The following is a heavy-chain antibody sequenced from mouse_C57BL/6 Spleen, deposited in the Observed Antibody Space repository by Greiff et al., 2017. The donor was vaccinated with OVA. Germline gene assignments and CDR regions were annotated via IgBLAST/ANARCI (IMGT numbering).Heavy chain of an antibody. CDR2: IDPSGSYT. J-gene: IGHJ2*01. V-gene: IGHV1-69*01. D-gene: IGHD3-2*02. Sequence: VQLQQPGAELVMPGASVKLSCKASGYTFTSYWMHWVKQRPGQGLEWIGEIDPSGSYTNYNQKFKGKSTLTVDKSSSTAYMQLSSLTSEDSAVYYCARSAVGSSGPDYWGQGTTLTVSS. CDR1: GYTFTSYW. CDR3: ARSAVGSSGPDY.